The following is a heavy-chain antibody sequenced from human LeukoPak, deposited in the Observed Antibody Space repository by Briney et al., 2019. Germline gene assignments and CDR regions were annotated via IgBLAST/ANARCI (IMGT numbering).Heavy chain of an antibody. CDR1: GYTFTNYS. CDR3: ARDPSVGPTKNAFDI. D-gene: IGHD1-26*01. J-gene: IGHJ3*02. Sequence: ASVKVSCKASGYTFTNYSMSWVRQAPGQGLEWVGRINPNSGGTNYAQKFQGRVTMTRDTSISTAYMELNRLRSDDTAVYYCARDPSVGPTKNAFDIWGQGTMVTVSS. CDR2: INPNSGGT. V-gene: IGHV1-2*06.